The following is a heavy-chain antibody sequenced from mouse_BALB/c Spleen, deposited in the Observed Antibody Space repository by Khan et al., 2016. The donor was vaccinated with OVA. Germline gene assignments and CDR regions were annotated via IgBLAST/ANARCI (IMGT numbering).Heavy chain of an antibody. CDR2: IGPYNGDT. Sequence: VQLKQSGPELVKPGASVKVSCKASGYSFTDYSMYWVKQSHGKSLEWIGYIGPYNGDTTYNQRFKGKATLTVDKSSSTTFMYLNSLTSEDSAVYYCARGGYGGFAYWGQGTLVTVSA. CDR1: GYSFTDYS. CDR3: ARGGYGGFAY. V-gene: IGHV1S135*01. D-gene: IGHD1-1*01. J-gene: IGHJ3*01.